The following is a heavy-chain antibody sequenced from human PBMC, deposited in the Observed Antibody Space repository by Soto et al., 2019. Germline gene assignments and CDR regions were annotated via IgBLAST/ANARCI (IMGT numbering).Heavy chain of an antibody. CDR2: IYYSGST. V-gene: IGHV4-59*01. CDR3: ARDPSGANYFDY. J-gene: IGHJ4*02. D-gene: IGHD4-17*01. Sequence: SETLSLTCTVSCGSISSYYWSWIRQPPGKGLEWIGYIYYSGSTNYNPSLKSRVTISVDTSKNQFSLKLSSVTAADTAVYYCARDPSGANYFDYWGQGTLVTVSS. CDR1: CGSISSYY.